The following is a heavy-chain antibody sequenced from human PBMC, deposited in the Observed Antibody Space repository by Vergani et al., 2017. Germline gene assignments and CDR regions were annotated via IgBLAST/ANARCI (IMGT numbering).Heavy chain of an antibody. D-gene: IGHD2-2*02. Sequence: VQLVESGGGLVKPGGSLRLSCAASGFTFSNAWMSWVRQAPGKGLEWVAVIWYDGSNKYYADSVKGRFTISRDNSKNTLYLQMNSLRAEDTAVYYCARDRDIVVVPAAIAAAAPGGYFDYWGQGTLVTVSS. V-gene: IGHV3-33*08. CDR3: ARDRDIVVVPAAIAAAAPGGYFDY. CDR2: IWYDGSNK. CDR1: GFTFSNAW. J-gene: IGHJ4*02.